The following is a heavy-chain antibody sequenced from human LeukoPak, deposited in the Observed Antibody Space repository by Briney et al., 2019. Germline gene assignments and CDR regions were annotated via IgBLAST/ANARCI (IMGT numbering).Heavy chain of an antibody. J-gene: IGHJ3*02. Sequence: PSETLSLTCTVSGGSINNYYWSWIRQPPGKGLEWIGHISYSGNTNYNSSLRSRVTISVDTSNNRFSLRLSSVTAAHTAVYYCARDSYTGSHFEDTFDIWGQGTMVTVSS. V-gene: IGHV4-59*01. CDR1: GGSINNYY. D-gene: IGHD1-26*01. CDR3: ARDSYTGSHFEDTFDI. CDR2: ISYSGNT.